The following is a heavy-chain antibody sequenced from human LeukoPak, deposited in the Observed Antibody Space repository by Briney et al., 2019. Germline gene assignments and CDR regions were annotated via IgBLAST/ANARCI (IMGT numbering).Heavy chain of an antibody. J-gene: IGHJ4*02. Sequence: SETLSLTCTVSGYSISSGYYWGWIRQPPGKGLEWIGSIYHSGSTYYNPSLKSRVTISVDTSKNQFSLKLSSVTAADTAVYYCASSGSYGSGPKYYFDYWGQGTLVTVSS. CDR1: GYSISSGYY. V-gene: IGHV4-38-2*02. CDR3: ASSGSYGSGPKYYFDY. D-gene: IGHD1-26*01. CDR2: IYHSGST.